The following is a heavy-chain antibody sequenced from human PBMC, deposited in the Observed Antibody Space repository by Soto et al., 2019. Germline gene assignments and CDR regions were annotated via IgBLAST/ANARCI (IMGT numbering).Heavy chain of an antibody. D-gene: IGHD2-8*01. CDR3: ARRPLSSNGAY. CDR1: GFTVSSNA. V-gene: IGHV3-53*01. J-gene: IGHJ4*02. Sequence: EVQLVESGGDLLQPGGSLRLSCAASGFTVSSNAMSWVRQAPGKGLEWVSLIYSSGSTHYADSVKGRFTISRNNSKNTVHLQMNTLRSEDTAVYYCARRPLSSNGAYWGQGTLVNVSS. CDR2: IYSSGST.